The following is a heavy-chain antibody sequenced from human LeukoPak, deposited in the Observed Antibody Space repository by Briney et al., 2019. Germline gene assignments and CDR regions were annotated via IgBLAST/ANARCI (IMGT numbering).Heavy chain of an antibody. CDR2: IFGGGRT. J-gene: IGHJ4*02. D-gene: IGHD5-18*01. V-gene: IGHV3-66*01. CDR1: GFIVSTNY. Sequence: GGSLRLSCAASGFIVSTNYMSWVRQAPGKGLEWVSIIFGGGRTNYADSVKGRFTISRDNSENTLYLQMNSLRHEDTAVYYCAKGWVHLWQSYYFDYWGQGTLVTVSP. CDR3: AKGWVHLWQSYYFDY.